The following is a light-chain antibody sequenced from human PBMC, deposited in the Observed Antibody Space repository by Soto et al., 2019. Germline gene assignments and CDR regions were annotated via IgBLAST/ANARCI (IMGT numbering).Light chain of an antibody. V-gene: IGKV3-11*01. CDR1: QSVSNY. CDR2: DAS. CDR3: QQRSNWSP. Sequence: EIVLTQSPATLSLSPGERATLSCRASQSVSNYLAWYQQKPGQAPRLLIYDASNRATGIPARFIGSGSGTDFTLTISSLEPEDFSVYYCQQRSNWSPFGQVTRLEIK. J-gene: IGKJ5*01.